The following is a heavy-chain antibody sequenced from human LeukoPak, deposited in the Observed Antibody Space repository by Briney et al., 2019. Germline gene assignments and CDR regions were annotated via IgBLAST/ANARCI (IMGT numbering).Heavy chain of an antibody. V-gene: IGHV3-23*01. CDR2: ISGSGGST. Sequence: GGSLRLSCAASGFTFSSYAMSWVRQAPGKGLEWVSAISGSGGSTYYADSVRGRFTISRDNSKNTLYLQMNSLRAEDTAVYYCAPTTYYYDSSGYYFDYWGQGTLVTVSS. CDR1: GFTFSSYA. D-gene: IGHD3-22*01. J-gene: IGHJ4*02. CDR3: APTTYYYDSSGYYFDY.